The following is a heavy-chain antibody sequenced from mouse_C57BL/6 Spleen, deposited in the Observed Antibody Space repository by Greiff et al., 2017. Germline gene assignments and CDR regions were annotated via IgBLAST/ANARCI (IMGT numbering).Heavy chain of an antibody. CDR3: ARLTYYDYDGYFDY. CDR2: ISSGGSYT. CDR1: GFTFSSYG. V-gene: IGHV5-6*01. Sequence: EVQLVESGGDLVKPGGSLKLSCAASGFTFSSYGMSWVRQTPDKRLEWVATISSGGSYTYYPDSVKGRFTISRDNAKNTLYLQMSSLKSEDTAMYYCARLTYYDYDGYFDYWGQGTTLTVSS. J-gene: IGHJ2*01. D-gene: IGHD2-4*01.